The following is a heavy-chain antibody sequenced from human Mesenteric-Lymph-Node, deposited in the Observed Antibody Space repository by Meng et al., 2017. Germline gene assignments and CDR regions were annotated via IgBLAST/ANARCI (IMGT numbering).Heavy chain of an antibody. CDR2: ISSSSSYI. V-gene: IGHV3-21*01. D-gene: IGHD3-10*01. CDR3: ARLILWFGELLFDY. CDR1: GFTFSSYS. Sequence: LTGAASGFTFSSYSMNWVRQAPGKGLEWVSSISSSSSYIYYADSVKGRFTISRDNAKNSLYLQMNSLRAEDTAVYYCARLILWFGELLFDYWGQGTLVTVSS. J-gene: IGHJ4*02.